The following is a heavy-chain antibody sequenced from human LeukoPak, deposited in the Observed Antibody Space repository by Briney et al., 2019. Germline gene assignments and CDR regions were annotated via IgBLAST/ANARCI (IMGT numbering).Heavy chain of an antibody. Sequence: GGSLRLSCVVSGLTFSSYSTSWVRQAPGEGQEWVSGISASGGDTWYPDSVKGRSTIPRENSKNTLFLQMNSLRVEDTAIYYCAKDAAGPEYWGQGTRFTVSS. CDR3: AKDAAGPEY. V-gene: IGHV3-23*01. CDR2: ISASGGDT. D-gene: IGHD6-13*01. CDR1: GLTFSSYS. J-gene: IGHJ4*02.